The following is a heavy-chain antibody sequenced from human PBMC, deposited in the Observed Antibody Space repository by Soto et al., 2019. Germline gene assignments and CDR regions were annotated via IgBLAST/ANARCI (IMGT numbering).Heavy chain of an antibody. CDR1: GGSISSGGYY. CDR2: IYNSGST. V-gene: IGHV4-31*03. D-gene: IGHD6-6*01. Sequence: PSETLSLTCTVSGGSISSGGYYWSWIRQHPGKGLEWIGYIYNSGSTYYTPSLKSRVTISVDTSKNQFSLQLTSVTAADTAVYYCARGHYSSSPPGLDYWGQGTLVTVSS. J-gene: IGHJ4*02. CDR3: ARGHYSSSPPGLDY.